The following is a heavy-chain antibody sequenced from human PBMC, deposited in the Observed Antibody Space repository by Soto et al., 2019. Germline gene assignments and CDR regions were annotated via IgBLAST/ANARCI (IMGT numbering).Heavy chain of an antibody. V-gene: IGHV3-23*01. CDR2: IAGSGGDI. CDR3: AKKYRGTYPFDY. J-gene: IGHJ4*02. CDR1: AFTFSSYA. D-gene: IGHD1-26*01. Sequence: PGGSLRLSCAASAFTFSSYAMAWVRQAPGKGLEWVSSIAGSGGDISYADSVKGRFTISRDNSKNTLYLQMDRLRAEDTAIYYCAKKYRGTYPFDYWGQGTLVTVSS.